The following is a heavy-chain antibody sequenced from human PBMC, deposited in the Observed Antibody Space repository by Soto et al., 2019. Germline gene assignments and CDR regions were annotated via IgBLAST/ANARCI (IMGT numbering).Heavy chain of an antibody. CDR2: IWNDGINK. D-gene: IGHD3-16*01. Sequence: QGHLVESGGGVVQPGTSLRLSCAASGFPFSAYGIHWVRQAPGKGLEWVAIIWNDGINKYYADSVKGRFTISRDNSKNTVDLQMNSLRVEDTAVYYCARLAFSNFLGGLDPWGQGTLVTASS. CDR3: ARLAFSNFLGGLDP. J-gene: IGHJ5*02. CDR1: GFPFSAYG. V-gene: IGHV3-33*01.